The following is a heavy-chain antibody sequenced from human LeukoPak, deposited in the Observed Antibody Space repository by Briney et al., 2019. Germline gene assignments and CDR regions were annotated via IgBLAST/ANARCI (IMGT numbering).Heavy chain of an antibody. D-gene: IGHD1-26*01. CDR3: ARDLKCSGSYYYFDY. V-gene: IGHV1-18*01. CDR1: GESLTRHN. CDR2: ISAYNGNT. J-gene: IGHJ4*02. Sequence: ASVKVSCKVSGESLTRHNMNWVRQAPGQGLEWMGWISAYNGNTNYAQKLQGRVTMTTDTSTSTAYMELRSLRSDDTAVYYCARDLKCSGSYYYFDYWGQGTLVTVSS.